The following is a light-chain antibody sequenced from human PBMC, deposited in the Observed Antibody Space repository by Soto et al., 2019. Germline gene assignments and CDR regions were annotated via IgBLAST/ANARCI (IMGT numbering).Light chain of an antibody. CDR1: SSDIGCYNY. Sequence: QSALTQPPSASGSPGRSVTISCTGTSSDIGCYNYVSWYQQHPGKAPKLMIYEVNKRPSGVPDRFSGSKSGNTASLTVSGLQAEDEADYYCASHAGRKNIIFGGGTQLTVL. V-gene: IGLV2-8*01. CDR3: ASHAGRKNII. J-gene: IGLJ2*01. CDR2: EVN.